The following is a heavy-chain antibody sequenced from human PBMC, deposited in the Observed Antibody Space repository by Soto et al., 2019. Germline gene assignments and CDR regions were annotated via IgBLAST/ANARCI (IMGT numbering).Heavy chain of an antibody. D-gene: IGHD6-6*01. V-gene: IGHV2-5*02. CDR1: GFSLSTSGMG. CDR2: IYWDDDK. J-gene: IGHJ4*02. Sequence: GSGPTLVNPTQTFTLACTFSGFSLSTSGMGVGWIRQPPGKALEWLALIYWDDDKRYSPSLKSRLTITKDTSKNQVVLTMTNMDPVDAATYYCAHYSSSSSFDYWGQGTLVTVSS. CDR3: AHYSSSSSFDY.